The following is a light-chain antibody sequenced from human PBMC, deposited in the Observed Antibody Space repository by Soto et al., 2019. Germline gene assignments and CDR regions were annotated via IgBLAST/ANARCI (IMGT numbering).Light chain of an antibody. V-gene: IGKV1-39*01. Sequence: DIQMTQSPSSLSASVGDRVTITCRASQSISNYLNWYQQKPGKAPKLLISAASNLLSGVPSRFSGSGSGTDFTLTIISLQPEDCATYYCQEIAATFGGGTKVEI. CDR3: QEIAAT. J-gene: IGKJ4*01. CDR2: AAS. CDR1: QSISNY.